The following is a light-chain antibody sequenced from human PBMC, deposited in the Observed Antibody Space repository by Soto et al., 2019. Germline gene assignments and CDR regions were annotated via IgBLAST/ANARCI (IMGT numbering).Light chain of an antibody. CDR2: DAS. J-gene: IGKJ2*01. V-gene: IGKV3-11*01. CDR1: PSVSSY. Sequence: EIVLTQSPATLSLSPGERATLSCRASPSVSSYLAWYQQKPGQAPRLLIYDASNRATGIPARFSGSGSGTDFTLPISSLEPEDFAVYYCQQRSNWPPVTFGQGTKLEIK. CDR3: QQRSNWPPVT.